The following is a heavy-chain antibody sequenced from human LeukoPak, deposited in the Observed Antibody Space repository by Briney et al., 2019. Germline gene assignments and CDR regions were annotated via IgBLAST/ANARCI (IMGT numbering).Heavy chain of an antibody. CDR3: ARGQRLVRGVVYDY. CDR2: INSYGGNT. V-gene: IGHV3-74*01. J-gene: IGHJ4*02. Sequence: GSLRLSCAASGFTFSSYWMHWVRQAPGKGLVWVSRINSYGGNTFYADSVKGRFTISRDNAKNSLYLQMNSLRAEDTAVYYCARGQRLVRGVVYDYWGQGTLVTVSS. CDR1: GFTFSSYW. D-gene: IGHD3-10*01.